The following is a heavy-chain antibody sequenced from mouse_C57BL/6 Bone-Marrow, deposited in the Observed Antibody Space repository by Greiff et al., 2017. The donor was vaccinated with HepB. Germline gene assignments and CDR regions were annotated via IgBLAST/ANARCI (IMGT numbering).Heavy chain of an antibody. CDR3: ARAHSFAY. V-gene: IGHV5-15*01. CDR2: ISNLAYSI. Sequence: EVKVVESGGGLVQPGGSLKLSCAASGFTFSDYGMAWVRQAPRKGPEWVAFISNLAYSIYYADTVTGRFTISRENAKNTLYLEMSSLRSEDTAMYYCARAHSFAYWGQGTLVTVSA. J-gene: IGHJ3*01. CDR1: GFTFSDYG.